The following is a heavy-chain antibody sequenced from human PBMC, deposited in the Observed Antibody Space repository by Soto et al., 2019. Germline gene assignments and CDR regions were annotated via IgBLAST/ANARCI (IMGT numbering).Heavy chain of an antibody. Sequence: PGGSLRLSCAASGFTFSSYGMHWVRQAPGKGLEWVAVIWYDGSNKYYADSVKGRFTISRDNSKNTLYLQMNSLRAEDTAVYYCARCYYGSGKDYYYYYGMDVWGQGATVTVSS. D-gene: IGHD3-10*01. CDR2: IWYDGSNK. CDR3: ARCYYGSGKDYYYYYGMDV. V-gene: IGHV3-33*01. J-gene: IGHJ6*02. CDR1: GFTFSSYG.